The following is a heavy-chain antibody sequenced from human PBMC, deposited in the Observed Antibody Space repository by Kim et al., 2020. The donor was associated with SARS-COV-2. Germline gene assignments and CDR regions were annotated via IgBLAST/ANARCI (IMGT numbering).Heavy chain of an antibody. D-gene: IGHD3-10*01. CDR1: GYTFTSYA. J-gene: IGHJ3*02. CDR2: INTNTGNP. Sequence: ASVKVSCKASGYTFTSYAMNWVRQAPGQGLEWVGWINTNTGNPTYAQGFTGRFVFSLDTSVSTAYLQISSLKAEDTAVYYCARGGPYYYGSGSYYPDAFDIWGQGTMVTVSS. V-gene: IGHV7-4-1*02. CDR3: ARGGPYYYGSGSYYPDAFDI.